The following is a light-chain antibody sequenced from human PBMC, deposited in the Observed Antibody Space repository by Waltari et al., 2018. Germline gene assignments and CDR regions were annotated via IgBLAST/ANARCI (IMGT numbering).Light chain of an antibody. V-gene: IGLV3-10*01. CDR2: EDS. CDR1: ALPKRY. J-gene: IGLJ3*02. CDR3: YSADIGGHHRV. Sequence: SYELTQPPSVSVSPGQTARITCPGGALPKRYPYWYQQKSGQVPVLVIFEDSQRPSGIPERFSGSSSGTMATLSINGAQVEDEGDYYCYSADIGGHHRVFGGGTKLTIL.